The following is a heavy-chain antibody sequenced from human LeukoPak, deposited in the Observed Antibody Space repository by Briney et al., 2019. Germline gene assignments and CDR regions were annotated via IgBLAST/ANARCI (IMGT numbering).Heavy chain of an antibody. CDR1: GYTFTSYD. CDR3: ARIKFDYDILTGFYSYWYFDL. D-gene: IGHD3-9*01. CDR2: MNPNSGNT. V-gene: IGHV1-8*01. Sequence: EASVKVSCKASGYTFTSYDINWVRQATGQGLEWMGWMNPNSGNTGFALKFQGRVTMTRNTAISTAYMELSSLTSEDTAVYYCARIKFDYDILTGFYSYWYFDLWGRGTLVTVSS. J-gene: IGHJ2*01.